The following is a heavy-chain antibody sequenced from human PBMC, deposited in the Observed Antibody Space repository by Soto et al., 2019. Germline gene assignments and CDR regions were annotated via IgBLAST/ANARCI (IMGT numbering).Heavy chain of an antibody. J-gene: IGHJ4*02. CDR1: GFNFSSYV. Sequence: QVQLVESGGGVVQPGRSLRLSCAASGFNFSSYVMHWVRQAPGKGLEWVAVIWYDGGNKYYADSVKGRFTISRDNSKNTLYLQMNSLSAEDTAVYYCARDGQWLPRDGLKSSYYFDYWGQGTLVTVSS. CDR2: IWYDGGNK. D-gene: IGHD6-19*01. CDR3: ARDGQWLPRDGLKSSYYFDY. V-gene: IGHV3-33*01.